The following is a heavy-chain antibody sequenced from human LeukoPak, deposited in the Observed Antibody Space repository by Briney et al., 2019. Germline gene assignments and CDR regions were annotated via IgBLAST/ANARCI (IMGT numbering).Heavy chain of an antibody. J-gene: IGHJ4*02. Sequence: PGGSLRLSCAASGFTFSSYSMNWLRQAPGKLLEWVSYISSSSSTIYYADSVKGRFTISRDNAKNSLYLQMNSLRAEDTAVYYCARAPQFFYGSGGQQSFDYWGQGTLVTVSS. CDR1: GFTFSSYS. CDR3: ARAPQFFYGSGGQQSFDY. D-gene: IGHD2-15*01. CDR2: ISSSSSTI. V-gene: IGHV3-48*04.